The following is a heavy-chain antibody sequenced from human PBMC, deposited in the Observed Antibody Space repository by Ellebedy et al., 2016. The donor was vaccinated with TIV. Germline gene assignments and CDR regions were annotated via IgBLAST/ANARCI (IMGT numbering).Heavy chain of an antibody. Sequence: GESLKISXAASGFRFSSYGMHWVRQAPGKGLEWVAVVSADGSRRSYADSVKGRFTISRDNSKNTLFVQMNSLTAEDTAVYYCAKPSDPNPGYSASWATYFDYWGQGTLVTVSS. D-gene: IGHD6-13*01. J-gene: IGHJ4*02. CDR1: GFRFSSYG. CDR3: AKPSDPNPGYSASWATYFDY. V-gene: IGHV3-30*18. CDR2: VSADGSRR.